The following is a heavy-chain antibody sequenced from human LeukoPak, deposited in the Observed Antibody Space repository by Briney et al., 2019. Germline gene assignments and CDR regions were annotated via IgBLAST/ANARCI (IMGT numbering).Heavy chain of an antibody. Sequence: ASVKVSCKASGYTFTSYYMHWVRQAPGQGLEWMGLINPSGGSTSYAQKFQGRVTMTRDTSTSTVYMELSSLRSEGTAVYYCARDSHPYQLLWFGESYFDYWGQGTLVTVSS. CDR2: INPSGGST. CDR3: ARDSHPYQLLWFGESYFDY. CDR1: GYTFTSYY. D-gene: IGHD3-10*01. V-gene: IGHV1-46*01. J-gene: IGHJ4*02.